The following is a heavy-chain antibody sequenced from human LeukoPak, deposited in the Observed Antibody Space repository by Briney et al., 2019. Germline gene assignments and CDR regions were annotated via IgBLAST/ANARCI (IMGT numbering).Heavy chain of an antibody. Sequence: ASVKVSCKASGYTFTAHGISWVRQAPGQGLEWMGWISVYTGSTKYAQKFQGRVTATTDTSTSTAYMELRSLRSDDTAVYFCARDGGWQYVDYAWRFDPWGQGTLVTVSS. CDR2: ISVYTGST. D-gene: IGHD4-17*01. CDR1: GYTFTAHG. J-gene: IGHJ5*02. CDR3: ARDGGWQYVDYAWRFDP. V-gene: IGHV1-18*01.